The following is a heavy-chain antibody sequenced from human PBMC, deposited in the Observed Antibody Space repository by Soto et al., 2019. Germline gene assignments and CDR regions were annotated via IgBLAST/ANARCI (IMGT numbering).Heavy chain of an antibody. CDR2: IYYSGRT. J-gene: IGHJ5*02. Sequence: QVQLQESGPGLVKPSQTLSLTCTVSGGSISSGDYYWSWIRQPPGKGLEWIGYIYYSGRTYYNPSRKSRVTISVDTSKNQFYLKLSSVPAADTAVYYCARRVPAALAFDPWGQGTLVTVSS. V-gene: IGHV4-30-4*01. D-gene: IGHD2-2*01. CDR1: GGSISSGDYY. CDR3: ARRVPAALAFDP.